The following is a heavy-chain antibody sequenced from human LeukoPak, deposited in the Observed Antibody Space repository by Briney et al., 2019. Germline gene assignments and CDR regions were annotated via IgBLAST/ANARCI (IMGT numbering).Heavy chain of an antibody. CDR1: GFTFSNAW. V-gene: IGHV3-15*01. J-gene: IGHJ4*02. CDR2: SKSKTDGGTT. Sequence: GGSLRLSCAASGFTFSNAWMSWVRQAPGKGLEWVGRSKSKTDGGTTDYAAPVKGRFTISRDDSKNTLYLQMNSLKTEDTAVYYCTTDLWPEGYCSGGSCSTFDYWGQGTLVTVSS. D-gene: IGHD2-15*01. CDR3: TTDLWPEGYCSGGSCSTFDY.